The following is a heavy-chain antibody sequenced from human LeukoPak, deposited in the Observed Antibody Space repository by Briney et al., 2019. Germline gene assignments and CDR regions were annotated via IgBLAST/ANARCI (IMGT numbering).Heavy chain of an antibody. Sequence: GGSLRLSCAASGFTVSSYEMNWVRQAPGKGLEWVSYISHSGSTIYYADSVKGRFTISRDNAKNSLYLQMNSLRAEDTAVYYCARGGSSWSFDYWGQGTLVTVSS. V-gene: IGHV3-48*03. D-gene: IGHD6-13*01. J-gene: IGHJ4*02. CDR3: ARGGSSWSFDY. CDR1: GFTVSSYE. CDR2: ISHSGSTI.